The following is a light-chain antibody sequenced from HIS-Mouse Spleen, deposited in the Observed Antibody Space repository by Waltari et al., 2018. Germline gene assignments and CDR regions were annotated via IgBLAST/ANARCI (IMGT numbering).Light chain of an antibody. CDR2: QDS. CDR3: QAWDSSYSV. Sequence: SYELTQPPSVSVSPGQTASITCSGDKWGDKYACWYQQNPGQSPVLVIYQDSKRPSGIPERFSGSNSGNTATLTISGTQAMDEADYYCQAWDSSYSVFGGGTKLTVL. V-gene: IGLV3-1*01. CDR1: KWGDKY. J-gene: IGLJ2*01.